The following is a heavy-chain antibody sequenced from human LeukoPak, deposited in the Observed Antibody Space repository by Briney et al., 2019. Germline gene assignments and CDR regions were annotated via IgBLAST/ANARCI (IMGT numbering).Heavy chain of an antibody. J-gene: IGHJ4*02. CDR3: ARDRELLSQYYFDY. Sequence: PSQTLSLTCTVSGGSISSGGYYWSWIRQHPGKGLEWIGYIYYSGSTYYNPSLKSRVTISVDTSKNQFSLKLSSVTAADTAVYYCARDRELLSQYYFDYWGQGTLVTVSS. CDR1: GGSISSGGYY. CDR2: IYYSGST. D-gene: IGHD1-26*01. V-gene: IGHV4-31*03.